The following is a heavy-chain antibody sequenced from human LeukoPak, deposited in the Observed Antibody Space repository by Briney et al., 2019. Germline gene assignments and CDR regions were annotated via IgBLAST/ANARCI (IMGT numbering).Heavy chain of an antibody. CDR2: IYTSGST. CDR3: ARGVVPAAMIFGLVDNWFDP. CDR1: GGSISSGSYY. Sequence: PSQTLSLTCTVSGGSISSGSYYWSWIRQPAGKGLEWIGRIYTSGSTNYNPSLKSRVTISVDTSKNQFSLKLSSVTAADTAVYYCARGVVPAAMIFGLVDNWFDPWGQGTLVTVSS. D-gene: IGHD2-2*01. J-gene: IGHJ5*02. V-gene: IGHV4-61*02.